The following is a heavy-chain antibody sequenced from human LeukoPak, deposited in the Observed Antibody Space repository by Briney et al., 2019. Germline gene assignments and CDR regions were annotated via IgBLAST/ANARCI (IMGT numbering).Heavy chain of an antibody. CDR1: GGSISSYY. CDR3: AREPEVSGIYYFDY. Sequence: TSETLSLTCTVSGGSISSYYWSWIRQPAGKGLEWIGRIYTSGSTNYNPSLKSRVTMSVDTSKNQFSLKLSSVTAADTAVYYCAREPEVSGIYYFDYWGQGTLVTVSS. CDR2: IYTSGST. J-gene: IGHJ4*02. D-gene: IGHD3-16*02. V-gene: IGHV4-4*07.